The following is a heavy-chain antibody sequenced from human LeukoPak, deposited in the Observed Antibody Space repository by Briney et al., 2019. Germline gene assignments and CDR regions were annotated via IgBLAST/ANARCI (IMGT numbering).Heavy chain of an antibody. CDR1: GGSISSYY. CDR3: AGKGGGWYRGDIDY. Sequence: SETLSLTCTVSGGSISSYYWSWIRQPPGKGLEWIGYIYYSGSTNYNPSLKSRVTISVDTSKNQFSLKLSSVTAADTAVYYCAGKGGGWYRGDIDYWGQGNLGTVFS. V-gene: IGHV4-59*12. J-gene: IGHJ4*02. CDR2: IYYSGST. D-gene: IGHD6-19*01.